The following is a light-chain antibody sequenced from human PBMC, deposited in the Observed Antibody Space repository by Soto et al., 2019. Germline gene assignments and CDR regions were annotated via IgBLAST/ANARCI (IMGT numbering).Light chain of an antibody. J-gene: IGKJ1*01. CDR3: QQYGSAPEET. CDR1: QILRGIS. CDR2: GGS. Sequence: PGERAPLSCSTSQILRGISLAWYQQKLGQAPRLLIYGGSSMATGIPDRFSGSGSGTNFTLTISRLEPEDFAVYYCQQYGSAPEETFGQGTKVDIK. V-gene: IGKV3-20*01.